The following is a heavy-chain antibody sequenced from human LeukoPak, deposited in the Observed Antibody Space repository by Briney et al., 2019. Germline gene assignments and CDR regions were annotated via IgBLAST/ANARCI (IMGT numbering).Heavy chain of an antibody. J-gene: IGHJ3*02. CDR2: ISAYNGNT. V-gene: IGHV1-18*01. CDR1: GYTFTSYG. Sequence: ASVKVSCKASGYTFTSYGIGWVRQAPGQGLVWMGWISAYNGNTNYAQKLQGRVTMTTDTSTSTAYMELRSLRSDDTAVYYCARDGLWSTVTTLDAFDIWGQGTMVTVSS. CDR3: ARDGLWSTVTTLDAFDI. D-gene: IGHD4-17*01.